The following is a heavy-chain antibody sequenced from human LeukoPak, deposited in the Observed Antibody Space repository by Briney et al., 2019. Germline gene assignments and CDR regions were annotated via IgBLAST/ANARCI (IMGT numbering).Heavy chain of an antibody. Sequence: PGGSLRLSCEASGFTFSSYEMNWVRQAPGKGLEWVLYISSSGKTIYYADSTKGRFTVPRDNAKTSLYLQMNSLRAEDTAVYYCATTSIAAAVPGCFDYWGQGTLVTVFS. D-gene: IGHD6-13*01. V-gene: IGHV3-48*03. CDR3: ATTSIAAAVPGCFDY. CDR1: GFTFSSYE. J-gene: IGHJ4*02. CDR2: ISSSGKTI.